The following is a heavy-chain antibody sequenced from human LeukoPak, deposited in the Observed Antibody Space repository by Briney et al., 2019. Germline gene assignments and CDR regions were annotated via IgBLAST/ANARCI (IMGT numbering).Heavy chain of an antibody. CDR3: ARRAKVVPDYYYYYAMDV. Sequence: SETLSLTCTVSGGSISSYYWSWIRQPPGKGLEWLGYIYYSGSTNYSPSLKSRLTISVDTSKNQFSLKLSSVTAADTAVYYCARRAKVVPDYYYYYAMDVWGQGTTVTVSS. CDR2: IYYSGST. J-gene: IGHJ6*02. D-gene: IGHD2-2*01. V-gene: IGHV4-59*08. CDR1: GGSISSYY.